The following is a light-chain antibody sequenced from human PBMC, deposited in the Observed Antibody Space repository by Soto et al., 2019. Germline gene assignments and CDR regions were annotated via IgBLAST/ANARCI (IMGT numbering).Light chain of an antibody. CDR2: EVS. CDR1: SSDVGDYKY. CDR3: SSYTTIFTYV. J-gene: IGLJ1*01. V-gene: IGLV2-14*01. Sequence: LTQPASVSGSPGQSITISCTGTSSDVGDYKYVSWYQQHPGKAPKLVISEVSNRPSGISNRYSGSKSGNTASLTISGLQAEDEADYYCSSYTTIFTYVFGTGTKVTVL.